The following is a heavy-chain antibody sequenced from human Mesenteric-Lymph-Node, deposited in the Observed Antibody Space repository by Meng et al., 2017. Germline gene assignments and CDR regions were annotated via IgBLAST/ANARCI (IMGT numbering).Heavy chain of an antibody. Sequence: GESLKISCAASGFTFSNYAMNWVRQAPGKGLEWVSTINGAGGTTYYADSVKGRFTVSRDNARNSLYLQMNSLRVEDTAVYYCARAKSGTLDSWGQGTLVTVSS. CDR3: ARAKSGTLDS. CDR2: INGAGGTT. CDR1: GFTFSNYA. D-gene: IGHD1-26*01. V-gene: IGHV3-23*01. J-gene: IGHJ4*02.